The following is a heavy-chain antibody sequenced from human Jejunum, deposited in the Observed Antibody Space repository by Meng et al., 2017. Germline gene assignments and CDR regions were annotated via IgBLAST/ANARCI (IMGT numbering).Heavy chain of an antibody. CDR3: AKHLSGSYTFDY. CDR1: GFTFRTNY. D-gene: IGHD1-26*01. CDR2: IGRGTDT. J-gene: IGHJ4*02. Sequence: GDLVESGGGVSQPWGSVRRACAASGFTFRTNYMSWVRRAPGRGLEWVSAIGRGTDTYYADSVKGRFTISRDKLMNTLYLEMNSLRAEDTAVYYCAKHLSGSYTFDYWGQGILVTVSS. V-gene: IGHV3-23*04.